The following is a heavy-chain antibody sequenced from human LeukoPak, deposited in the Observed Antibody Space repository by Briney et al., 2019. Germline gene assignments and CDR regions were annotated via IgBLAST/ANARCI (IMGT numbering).Heavy chain of an antibody. CDR3: ARRTVTTYWFDP. CDR2: IIPIFGRA. CDR1: GGTFSSLT. J-gene: IGHJ5*02. V-gene: IGHV1-69*13. Sequence: AASVKVSCKASGGTFSSLTINWVRQAPGQGLEWMGGIIPIFGRANYAQKFQGRVTITADDSTSTAYMELSSLRSEDTAVYYCARRTVTTYWFDPWGQGTLVTVSS. D-gene: IGHD4-17*01.